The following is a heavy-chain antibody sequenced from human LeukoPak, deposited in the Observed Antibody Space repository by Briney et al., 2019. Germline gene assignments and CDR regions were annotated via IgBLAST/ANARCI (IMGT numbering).Heavy chain of an antibody. D-gene: IGHD3-9*01. CDR3: ARDSVPLRYFDWLYSTGVDYFDY. Sequence: PGGSLRLSCAASGFTFSSYWMSWVRQAPGKGLEWVANIKQDGSEKYYVDSVKGRFTISRDNAKNSLYLQMNSLRAEDTAVYYCARDSVPLRYFDWLYSTGVDYFDYWGQGTPVTVSS. J-gene: IGHJ4*02. CDR1: GFTFSSYW. CDR2: IKQDGSEK. V-gene: IGHV3-7*01.